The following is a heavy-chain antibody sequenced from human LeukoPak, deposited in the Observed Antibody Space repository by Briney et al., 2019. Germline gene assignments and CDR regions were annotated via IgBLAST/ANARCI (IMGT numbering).Heavy chain of an antibody. CDR3: ARTPWGYYDSSGYIDY. D-gene: IGHD3-22*01. CDR1: GVSISNGGYY. J-gene: IGHJ4*02. Sequence: PSETLSLTCTVSGVSISNGGYYWMGPRQHPGRGLEWIGYIYYSGSTYHNTSLKSRVAISVVTSNNQFSLKLRSVTAADTAVYYCARTPWGYYDSSGYIDYWGQGTLVTVSS. CDR2: IYYSGST. V-gene: IGHV4-31*03.